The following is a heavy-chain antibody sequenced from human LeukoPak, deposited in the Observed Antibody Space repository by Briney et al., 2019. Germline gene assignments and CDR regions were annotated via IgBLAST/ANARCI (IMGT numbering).Heavy chain of an antibody. CDR1: GGSFSGYY. D-gene: IGHD3-3*01. CDR3: ARRWSGYDT. Sequence: SGTLSLTCAVYGGSFSGYYWSWIRQPPGKGLEWIGEINHSGSTNYNPPLKSRVTISVDTSKNQFSLKLSSVTAADTAVYYCARRWSGYDTWGQGTLVTVSS. J-gene: IGHJ5*02. V-gene: IGHV4-34*01. CDR2: INHSGST.